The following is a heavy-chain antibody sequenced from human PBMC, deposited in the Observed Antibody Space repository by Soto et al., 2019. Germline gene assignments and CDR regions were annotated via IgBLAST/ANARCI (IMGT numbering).Heavy chain of an antibody. CDR1: GGSISSYY. V-gene: IGHV4-59*01. CDR3: ARGSDFWSGYPDPYFGY. J-gene: IGHJ4*02. D-gene: IGHD3-3*01. CDR2: IYYSGST. Sequence: PSETLSLTCTVSGGSISSYYWSWIRQPPGKGLEWIGYIYYSGSTNYNPSLKSRVTISVDTSKNQFSLKLSSVTAADTAVYYCARGSDFWSGYPDPYFGYWGQGTLVTVS.